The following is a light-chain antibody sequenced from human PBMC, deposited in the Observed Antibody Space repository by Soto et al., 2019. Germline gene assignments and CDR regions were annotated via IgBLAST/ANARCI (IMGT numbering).Light chain of an antibody. CDR1: QSIRSW. V-gene: IGKV1-5*03. CDR2: KAS. Sequence: DIQMTQSPSTLSASVGDRVTITCRASQSIRSWLAWYQQKPGKAPRLLIYKASSLESGVPSRFRGSGSWKEFNLTISSLQPDDSATYYCQQEDSYCTFGGGTKVDIK. J-gene: IGKJ4*01. CDR3: QQEDSYCT.